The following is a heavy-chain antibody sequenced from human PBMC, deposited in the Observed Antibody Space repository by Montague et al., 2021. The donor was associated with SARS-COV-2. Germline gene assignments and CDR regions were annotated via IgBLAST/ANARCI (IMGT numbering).Heavy chain of an antibody. Sequence: SLRLSCAASGFTFSNYEMNWVRQAPGKGLEWVLYISGSGSTIYYADSVKGRFTISRDNAQNSLYLQMKSLRAEDTGVYYCARDRGYGDFYYYGMDVWGQGTTVTVSS. J-gene: IGHJ6*02. D-gene: IGHD3-10*01. CDR1: GFTFSNYE. CDR2: ISGSGSTI. V-gene: IGHV3-48*03. CDR3: ARDRGYGDFYYYGMDV.